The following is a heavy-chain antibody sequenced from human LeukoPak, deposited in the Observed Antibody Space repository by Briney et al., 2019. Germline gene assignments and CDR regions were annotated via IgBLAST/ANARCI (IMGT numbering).Heavy chain of an antibody. Sequence: SETLSLTCTVSGGSISSYYWSWIRQPPGKGLEWIGEINHSGSTNYNPSLKSRVTISVDTSKNQFSLKLSSVTAADTAVYYCASRGKGFGEFYYYYGMDVWGQGTTVTVSS. D-gene: IGHD3-10*01. CDR2: INHSGST. CDR1: GGSISSYY. CDR3: ASRGKGFGEFYYYYGMDV. J-gene: IGHJ6*02. V-gene: IGHV4-34*01.